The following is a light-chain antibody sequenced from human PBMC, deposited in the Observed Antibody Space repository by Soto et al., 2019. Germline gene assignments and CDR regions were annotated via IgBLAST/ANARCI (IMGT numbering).Light chain of an antibody. J-gene: IGLJ1*01. Sequence: QPVLTQPPSASGTPGQRVTISCSGSSSNIGFNYVYWYQQLPGTAPKLLIYRNNQRPSGVPDRFSGSKSGTSASLAISGLRSEDEADYYCAAWDDSLSGYVFGTGTKLTVL. CDR3: AAWDDSLSGYV. CDR1: SSNIGFNY. CDR2: RNN. V-gene: IGLV1-47*01.